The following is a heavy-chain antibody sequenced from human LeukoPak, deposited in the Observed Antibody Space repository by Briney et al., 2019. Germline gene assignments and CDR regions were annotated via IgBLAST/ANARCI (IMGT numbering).Heavy chain of an antibody. V-gene: IGHV3-21*01. CDR1: GFTFSSYS. J-gene: IGHJ3*02. CDR3: ARDRTERTIFGSCAFDI. CDR2: ISSSSSYI. D-gene: IGHD3-3*01. Sequence: GGSLRLSCAASGFTFSSYSMNWARQAPGKGLEWVSSISSSSSYIYYADSVKGRFTISRDNAKNSLYLQMNSLRAEDTAVYYCARDRTERTIFGSCAFDIWGQGTMVTVSS.